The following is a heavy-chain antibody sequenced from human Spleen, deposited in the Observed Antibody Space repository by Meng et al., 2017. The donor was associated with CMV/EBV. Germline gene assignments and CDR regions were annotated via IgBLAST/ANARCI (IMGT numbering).Heavy chain of an antibody. CDR1: GFTFSDSA. CDR2: IRSKKNNFAT. D-gene: IGHD3-10*01. Sequence: GESLKIFCAADGFTFSDSAMHWVREAAGKGLERVGQIRSKKNNFATAYGASVKGRFTISRDDSKNTMYLQMNSLKTEDTAVYYCTSGIYREINMDRGENYWGQGTLVTVSS. CDR3: TSGIYREINMDRGENY. V-gene: IGHV3-73*01. J-gene: IGHJ4*02.